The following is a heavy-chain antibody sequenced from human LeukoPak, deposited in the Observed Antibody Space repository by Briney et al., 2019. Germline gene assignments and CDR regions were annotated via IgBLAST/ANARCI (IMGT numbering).Heavy chain of an antibody. J-gene: IGHJ5*02. V-gene: IGHV3-11*01. Sequence: GGSPRLSCAASGFTFSDYYMNWIRQTPGKGLEWIAHISGGADTIEYTESMKGRFTISRDNAKNSLFLQMDSLRVEDTAIYYCAREMNTAMINLDAWGQGTPVTVSS. CDR1: GFTFSDYY. CDR3: AREMNTAMINLDA. D-gene: IGHD5-18*01. CDR2: ISGGADTI.